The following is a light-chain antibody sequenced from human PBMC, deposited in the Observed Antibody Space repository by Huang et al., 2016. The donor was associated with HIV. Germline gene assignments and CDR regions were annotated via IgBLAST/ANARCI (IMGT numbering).Light chain of an antibody. CDR3: QQFDNVPYS. J-gene: IGKJ2*03. CDR1: QDISNY. V-gene: IGKV1-33*01. Sequence: DIQMTQSPSSLSASIGDRVTITCHASQDISNYLNWYQQKPGKAPKLLLYDATNSEAGVPSRFSGSGSGTDFTLTISRLQPEDFATYYCQQFDNVPYSFGQGTRLEIK. CDR2: DAT.